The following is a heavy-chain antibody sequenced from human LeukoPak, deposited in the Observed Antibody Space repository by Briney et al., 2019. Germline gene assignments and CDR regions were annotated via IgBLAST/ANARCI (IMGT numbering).Heavy chain of an antibody. V-gene: IGHV3-7*01. CDR3: VREASGGTKGVSGTFDI. J-gene: IGHJ3*02. CDR1: GFTIRTYW. CDR2: IKRDGSEK. Sequence: GGTLRLSCAASGFTIRTYWMSWVRQAPGKGLEWVASIKRDGSEKYYVDSVKGRFTISRDNAKNSLYLQMNSLRAEDTAVYHCVREASGGTKGVSGTFDIWGQGTWVTVSS. D-gene: IGHD6-13*01.